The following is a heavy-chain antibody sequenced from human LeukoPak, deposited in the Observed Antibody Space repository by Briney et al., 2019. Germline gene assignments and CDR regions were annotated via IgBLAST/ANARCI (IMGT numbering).Heavy chain of an antibody. D-gene: IGHD4-17*01. J-gene: IGHJ3*02. CDR3: ALTYGNGAFDI. Sequence: GGSLRLSCAASGFTFSSYEMNWVRQAPGKGLEWVSYISSSGSTIYYADPVKGRFTISRDNAKNSLYLQMNSLRAEDTAVYYCALTYGNGAFDIWGQGTMVTVSS. CDR1: GFTFSSYE. V-gene: IGHV3-48*03. CDR2: ISSSGSTI.